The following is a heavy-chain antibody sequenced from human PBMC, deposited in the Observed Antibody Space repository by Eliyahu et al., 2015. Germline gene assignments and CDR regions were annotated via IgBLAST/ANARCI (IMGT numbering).Heavy chain of an antibody. CDR3: ARIGGHYDSYYYGMDV. V-gene: IGHV2-26*01. J-gene: IGHJ6*02. Sequence: QVTLKESGPVLVKPTETLTLTCTVSGFSLSNARMGVSWIRQPPGKALEWLAHIFSNDEKSYSTSLKSRLTISKDTSKSQVVLTMTNMDPVDTATYYCARIGGHYDSYYYGMDVWGQGTTVTVSS. D-gene: IGHD3-3*01. CDR2: IFSNDEK. CDR1: GFSLSNARMG.